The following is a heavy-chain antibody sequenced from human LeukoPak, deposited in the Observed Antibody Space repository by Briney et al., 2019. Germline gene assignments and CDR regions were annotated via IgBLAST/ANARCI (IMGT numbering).Heavy chain of an antibody. D-gene: IGHD3-3*01. CDR2: ISGSGGST. CDR1: GFTFSSYA. CDR3: AKDSPVLRFLFDP. Sequence: GGSLRLSCVASGFTFSSYAMSWVRQAPGKGPEWVSAISGSGGSTYYAGSVKGRFTISRDNSENTLYLQMNSLRAEDTAVYYCAKDSPVLRFLFDPWGQGTLVTVSS. V-gene: IGHV3-23*01. J-gene: IGHJ5*02.